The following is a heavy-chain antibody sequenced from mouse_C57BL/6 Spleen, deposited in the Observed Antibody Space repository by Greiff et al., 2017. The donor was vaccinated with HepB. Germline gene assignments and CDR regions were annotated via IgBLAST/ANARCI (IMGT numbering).Heavy chain of an antibody. V-gene: IGHV1-64*01. CDR3: AETTVVADYAMGY. D-gene: IGHD1-1*01. CDR1: GYTFTSYW. J-gene: IGHJ4*01. CDR2: IHPNSGST. Sequence: VQLQQPGAELVKPGASVKLSCTASGYTFTSYWMHWVKQRPGHGLEWIGMIHPNSGSTNYNETFKSKATLTVDKSSSTAYMQLSSLTSEDSAVYYCAETTVVADYAMGYWGQGTSVTVSS.